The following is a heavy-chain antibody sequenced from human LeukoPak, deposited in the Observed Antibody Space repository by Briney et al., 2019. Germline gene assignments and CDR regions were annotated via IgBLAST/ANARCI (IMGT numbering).Heavy chain of an antibody. CDR1: GGSISSYY. CDR2: IYYSGST. CDR3: ARSIRGYYDSSGYYPHAFDI. D-gene: IGHD3-22*01. J-gene: IGHJ3*02. V-gene: IGHV4-59*01. Sequence: SETLSLTCTVSGGSISSYYWSWLRQPPGKGPEWIWYIYYSGSTNYNPSLKSLVTISVDTSKNQYSLKQSSVTAADTAVYSCARSIRGYYDSSGYYPHAFDIWGQGTMVTASS.